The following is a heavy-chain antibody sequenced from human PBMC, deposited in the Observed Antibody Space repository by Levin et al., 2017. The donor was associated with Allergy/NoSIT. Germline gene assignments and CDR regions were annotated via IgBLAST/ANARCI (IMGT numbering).Heavy chain of an antibody. CDR1: GFDFGTYA. V-gene: IGHV3-30*04. Sequence: GGSLRLSCVGSGFDFGTYAIHWVRQVPGKGLEWVAILSDDGTKKYYAEAVKGRFTVSRDNSKNTLFLQMNSLRPEDTAVYYCARDGSPRGDEEGYYYYSGMDVWGQGTTVTVSS. D-gene: IGHD3-10*01. CDR3: ARDGSPRGDEEGYYYYSGMDV. J-gene: IGHJ6*02. CDR2: LSDDGTKK.